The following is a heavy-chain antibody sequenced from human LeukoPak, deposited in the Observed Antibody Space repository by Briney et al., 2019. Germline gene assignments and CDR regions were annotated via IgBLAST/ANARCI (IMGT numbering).Heavy chain of an antibody. CDR1: GGTFSSYA. J-gene: IGHJ4*02. CDR3: ASGRGSGWYKGFDY. Sequence: SVKVSCKASGGTFSSYAISWVRQAPGQGLEWMGGIIPIFGTANYAQKFQGRVTITADESTSTAYMELSSLRSEDTAVSYCASGRGSGWYKGFDYWGQGTLVTVSS. D-gene: IGHD6-19*01. V-gene: IGHV1-69*13. CDR2: IIPIFGTA.